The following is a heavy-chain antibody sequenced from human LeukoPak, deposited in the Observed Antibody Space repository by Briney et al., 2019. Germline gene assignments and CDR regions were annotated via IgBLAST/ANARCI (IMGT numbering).Heavy chain of an antibody. V-gene: IGHV4-31*03. CDR3: ARGGIAARLMYGFQNWFAP. D-gene: IGHD6-6*01. J-gene: IGHJ5*02. CDR1: GASISSGGFS. Sequence: PSETLSLTCSVSGASISSGGFSWTCIRQHPGRGLEWIGYIYNSGSTYYSPSLQSRVTISVDTSKNQFSLNLRSVTAADTAVYYCARGGIAARLMYGFQNWFAPWGQGTLVTVSS. CDR2: IYNSGST.